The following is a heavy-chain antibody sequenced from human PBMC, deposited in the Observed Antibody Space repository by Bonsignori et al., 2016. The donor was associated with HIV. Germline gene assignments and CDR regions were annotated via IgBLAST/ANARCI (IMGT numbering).Heavy chain of an antibody. V-gene: IGHV3-74*01. CDR2: INSDGSFT. Sequence: VRQMPGKGLVWVSRINSDGSFTSYADSVKGRFTISRDNAKNTLYLQMTSLRAEDTALYYCIRDGTWGQGTLVTVSS. J-gene: IGHJ1*01. D-gene: IGHD6-13*01. CDR3: IRDGT.